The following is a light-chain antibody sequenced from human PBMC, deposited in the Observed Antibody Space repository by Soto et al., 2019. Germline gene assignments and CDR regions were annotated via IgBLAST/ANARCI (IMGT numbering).Light chain of an antibody. J-gene: IGLJ3*02. V-gene: IGLV8-61*01. CDR2: STN. CDR3: VLYMGSGDRV. Sequence: QTVVTQEPSFSVSPGRTVTLTCGLSSGSVSTSYYPSWYQQTPGQAPRTLIYSTNTRSSGVPDRFSGSILGNKAALTITGAQADDESDYYCVLYMGSGDRVFGGGTKLTVL. CDR1: SGSVSTSYY.